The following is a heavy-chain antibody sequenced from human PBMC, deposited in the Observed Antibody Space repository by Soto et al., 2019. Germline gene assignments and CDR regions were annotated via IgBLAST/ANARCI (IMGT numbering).Heavy chain of an antibody. CDR2: INGPGDDT. V-gene: IGHV3-23*01. J-gene: IGHJ4*03. CDR3: AKKEEYDNVWGKYRLD. Sequence: EGTLRRSWAASGFTFHNYAMSWVRQAPGKGLEWVSSINGPGDDTYYADSVKGRFTISRDNSKNTLHLQMNSLRAEDTALYYCAKKEEYDNVWGKYRLDWGQGTRVTVAS. D-gene: IGHD3-16*01. CDR1: GFTFHNYA.